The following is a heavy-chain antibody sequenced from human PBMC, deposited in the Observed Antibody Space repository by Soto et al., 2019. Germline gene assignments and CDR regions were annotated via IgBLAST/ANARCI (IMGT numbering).Heavy chain of an antibody. J-gene: IGHJ5*02. D-gene: IGHD4-4*01. CDR1: GFSFSNYA. Sequence: EVQLLVSGGGSVQPGGSLRLSCAASGFSFSNYAMSWVRQAPGTGLEWVSAIDSGGGSTYYAASVKGRFSISRDNSMNTLYLQMNSLRAEDTAIYYCTKEHSNYPDNLFDTWGQGTLVTVSS. CDR2: IDSGGGST. CDR3: TKEHSNYPDNLFDT. V-gene: IGHV3-23*01.